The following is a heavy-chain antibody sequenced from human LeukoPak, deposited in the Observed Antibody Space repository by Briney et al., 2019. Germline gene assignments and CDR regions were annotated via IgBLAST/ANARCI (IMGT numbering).Heavy chain of an antibody. D-gene: IGHD2/OR15-2a*01. Sequence: QSGGSLRLSCAASGFTFSNNAMSWVRQAPGKGLEWVSATTAGGDYTYYADSVKGRFTISRDNSKNTPYLQMDSLRAEDTAVYYCARWYCDKNICPSYYYGMDVWGQGTTVTVSS. J-gene: IGHJ6*02. CDR3: ARWYCDKNICPSYYYGMDV. CDR1: GFTFSNNA. V-gene: IGHV3-23*01. CDR2: TTAGGDYT.